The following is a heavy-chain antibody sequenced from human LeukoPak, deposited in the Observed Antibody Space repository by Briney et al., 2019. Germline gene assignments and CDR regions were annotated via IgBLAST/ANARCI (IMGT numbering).Heavy chain of an antibody. CDR3: ARGMATAY. CDR1: GFIFSIYG. V-gene: IGHV3-23*01. D-gene: IGHD5-24*01. Sequence: PGRTLRLSCAVSGFIFSIYGMTCVRRPPGKGLEWVSAIPGSGSGGSTYYTDSGKGRFTTSRDNAKNTLYLQMNSLRAGDTAVYDCARGMATAYWGQGTLVTVS. J-gene: IGHJ4*02. CDR2: IPGSGSGGST.